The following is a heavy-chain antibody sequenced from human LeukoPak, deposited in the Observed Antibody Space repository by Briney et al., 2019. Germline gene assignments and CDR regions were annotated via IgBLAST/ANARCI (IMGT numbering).Heavy chain of an antibody. J-gene: IGHJ4*02. CDR1: GFTFSNYG. V-gene: IGHV3-30*02. D-gene: IGHD6-19*01. Sequence: GGSLRLSCAASGFTFSNYGMHWVRQAPGKGLEWVAFIRFDESRTFYGDSVKGRFIISRDNSENTLFLHMHSLRPEDTAVYYCAKALVLTVAGTYYVDHWGQGTLVTVSS. CDR2: IRFDESRT. CDR3: AKALVLTVAGTYYVDH.